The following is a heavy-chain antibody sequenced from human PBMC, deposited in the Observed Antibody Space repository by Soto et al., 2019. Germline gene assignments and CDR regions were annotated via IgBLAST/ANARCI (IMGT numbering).Heavy chain of an antibody. CDR2: IYATGTT. J-gene: IGHJ5*02. V-gene: IGHV4-4*07. CDR1: GASISGFY. Sequence: SETLSLTCTVSGASISGFYWSWIRKSAGKGLESIGRIYATGTTDYNPSLKSRVMMSVETSKKQFSLKLRSVTAADTAVYYCVRDGTKTLRDWFDPWGQGISVTVS. D-gene: IGHD1-1*01. CDR3: VRDGTKTLRDWFDP.